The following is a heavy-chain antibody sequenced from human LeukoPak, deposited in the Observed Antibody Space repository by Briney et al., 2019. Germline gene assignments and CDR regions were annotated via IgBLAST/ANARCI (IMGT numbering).Heavy chain of an antibody. CDR1: GGSISSYY. J-gene: IGHJ4*02. D-gene: IGHD3-22*01. CDR2: IYYSGST. CDR3: ARRPYYVSSGYSD. Sequence: SETLSVNCTVSGGSISSYYWSWIRQPPGKGLEWIGYIYYSGSTNYNPSLKSRVTTSVDTSKNQFSLKLSSVTAADTAVYYCARRPYYVSSGYSDWGQGTLVTVSS. V-gene: IGHV4-59*08.